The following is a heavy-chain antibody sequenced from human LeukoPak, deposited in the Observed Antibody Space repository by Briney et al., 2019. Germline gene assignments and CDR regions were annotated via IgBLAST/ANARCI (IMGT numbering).Heavy chain of an antibody. CDR2: ISAYNGNT. CDR3: ARERPLQAYDY. CDR1: GYTFTNYG. Sequence: ASVKVSCKASGYTFTNYGISWVRQAPGQGLEWMGWISAYNGNTNYAQKLQGRVTITADESTSTAYMELSSLRSEDTAVYYCARERPLQAYDYWGQGTLVTVSS. J-gene: IGHJ4*02. D-gene: IGHD4-11*01. V-gene: IGHV1-18*01.